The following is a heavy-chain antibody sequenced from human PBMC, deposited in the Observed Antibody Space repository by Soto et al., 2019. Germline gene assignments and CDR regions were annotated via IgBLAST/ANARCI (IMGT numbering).Heavy chain of an antibody. V-gene: IGHV3-9*01. CDR2: IFWDGNRM. Sequence: PGGSLRLSCVASGFNLHDHAMHWVRQAPGKGLEWVSGIFWDGNRMDYADSVKGRFFISRDNAENSLYLQMNSLRAEDTAVYYCARGGQILWWLNRHVGYFQHWGQGTLVTVSS. CDR3: ARGGQILWWLNRHVGYFQH. D-gene: IGHD2-21*01. CDR1: GFNLHDHA. J-gene: IGHJ1*01.